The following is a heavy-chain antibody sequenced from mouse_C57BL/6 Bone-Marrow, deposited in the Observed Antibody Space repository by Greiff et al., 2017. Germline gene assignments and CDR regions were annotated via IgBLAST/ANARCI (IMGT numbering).Heavy chain of an antibody. J-gene: IGHJ3*01. CDR3: AREVATPGAFAY. CDR2: IDPSDRYT. CDR1: GYTFTSYW. Sequence: VQLQQPGAELVKPGASVKLSCKASGYTFTSYWMQWVKQRPGQGLEWIGEIDPSDRYTNYNQKFTGKATLTVDTSSSTAYMQLSSLTSEDSAVYYCAREVATPGAFAYWGRGTLVTGSA. D-gene: IGHD1-1*01. V-gene: IGHV1-50*01.